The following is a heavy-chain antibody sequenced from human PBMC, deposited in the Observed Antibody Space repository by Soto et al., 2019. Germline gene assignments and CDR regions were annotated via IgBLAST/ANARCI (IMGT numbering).Heavy chain of an antibody. J-gene: IGHJ6*03. Sequence: QVQLVQSGPEVQKSGSSVKVSCKLSGGTFTSETISWVRQAPGQGREWMGRIIPILGTGNYAQKFQGRITTTEENSTNTGYTELSSITSDDTDVYFCGRGAGSSDMESFPFSSVGVWGNGTTVTV. CDR3: GRGAGSSDMESFPFSSVGV. D-gene: IGHD3-10*01. CDR1: GGTFTSET. V-gene: IGHV1-69*08. CDR2: IIPILGTG.